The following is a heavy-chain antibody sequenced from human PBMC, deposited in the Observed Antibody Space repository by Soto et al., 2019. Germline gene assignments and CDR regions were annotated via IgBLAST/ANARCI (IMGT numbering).Heavy chain of an antibody. J-gene: IGHJ6*02. CDR3: ARHFPYDYSTKTYYYYGMDV. Sequence: SETLSLTCTVSGGSISSSSYYWGWIRQPPGKGLEWIGSIYYSGSTYYNPSLKSRVTISVDTSKNQFSLKLSSVTAADTAVYYCARHFPYDYSTKTYYYYGMDVWGQGTTVTVSS. CDR2: IYYSGST. D-gene: IGHD4-4*01. V-gene: IGHV4-39*01. CDR1: GGSISSSSYY.